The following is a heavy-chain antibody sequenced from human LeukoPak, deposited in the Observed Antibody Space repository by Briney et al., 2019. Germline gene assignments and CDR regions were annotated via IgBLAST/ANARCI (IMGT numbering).Heavy chain of an antibody. CDR2: IYYSGST. D-gene: IGHD1-26*01. Sequence: SETLSLTCTVSGGSISNYYGNWIRQPPGKGLEWIGNIYYSGSTNYNPSLKSRVTISVDTSKNQFSLKLSSLTAADTAVYYCARAQVGIVGATEFAYWGQGTLVTVSS. V-gene: IGHV4-59*01. CDR3: ARAQVGIVGATEFAY. J-gene: IGHJ4*02. CDR1: GGSISNYY.